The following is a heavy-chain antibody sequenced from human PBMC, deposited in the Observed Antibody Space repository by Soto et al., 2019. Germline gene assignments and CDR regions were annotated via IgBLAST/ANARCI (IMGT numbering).Heavy chain of an antibody. J-gene: IGHJ4*02. D-gene: IGHD5-18*01. V-gene: IGHV4-31*03. CDR3: ARSGYSYGPNPLLY. Sequence: QVQLQESGPGLVKPSQTLSLTCTVSGGSISSGGYYWSWIRQHPGKGLEWIGYIYYSGSTYYNPTLKSRVTISLDTSKNQFSLKLSSVTAADTAVYYCARSGYSYGPNPLLYWGQGTLVTVSS. CDR1: GGSISSGGYY. CDR2: IYYSGST.